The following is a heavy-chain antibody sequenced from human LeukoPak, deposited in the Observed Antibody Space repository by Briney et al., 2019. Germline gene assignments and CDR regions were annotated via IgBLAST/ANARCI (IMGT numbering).Heavy chain of an antibody. CDR1: GFTFSNYW. CDR2: INSDGSST. D-gene: IGHD3-22*01. J-gene: IGHJ4*02. Sequence: GGSLRLSCAASGFTFSNYWMLWVRQAPGEGLVWVSRINSDGSSTSYADSVKGRFTNSRDNAKNTLYLQMNSLRAEDTAVYYCASLIGDNSGLYFDYWGQGTLVTVSS. CDR3: ASLIGDNSGLYFDY. V-gene: IGHV3-74*01.